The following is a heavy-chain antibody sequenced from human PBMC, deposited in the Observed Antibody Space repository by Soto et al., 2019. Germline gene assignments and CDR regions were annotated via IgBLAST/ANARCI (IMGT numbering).Heavy chain of an antibody. CDR2: IFHGGST. CDR3: ARQRPTDGRWEFANYYGMDV. CDR1: GAPITWGDYS. V-gene: IGHV4-30-2*01. J-gene: IGHJ6*02. Sequence: SETLSLTCAISGAPITWGDYSWNWIRQPPGKGLEWIGYIFHGGSTYYNPSLRSRVTISVDRSRTQFSLKLSSVTAADTAVYYCARQRPTDGRWEFANYYGMDVWGQGTPVTVSS. D-gene: IGHD1-26*01.